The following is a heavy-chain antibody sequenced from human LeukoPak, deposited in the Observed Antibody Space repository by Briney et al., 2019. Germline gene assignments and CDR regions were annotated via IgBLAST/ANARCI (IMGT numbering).Heavy chain of an antibody. CDR1: GYTFTGYY. Sequence: GASVKVSCKASGYTFTGYYMHWVRQAPGQGLEWMGWINPNSGGTNYAQKFQGRVTKTRDTSISTAYMELSRLRSDDTAVYYCARGYPGGRYCSGGSCYSVFDYWGQGTLVTVSS. CDR3: ARGYPGGRYCSGGSCYSVFDY. V-gene: IGHV1-2*02. J-gene: IGHJ4*02. CDR2: INPNSGGT. D-gene: IGHD2-15*01.